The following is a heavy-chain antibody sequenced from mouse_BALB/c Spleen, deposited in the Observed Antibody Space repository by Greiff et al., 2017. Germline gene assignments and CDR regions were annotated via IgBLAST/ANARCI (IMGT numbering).Heavy chain of an antibody. V-gene: IGHV3-6*02. CDR3: AREGGFAY. Sequence: EVKLVESGPGLVKPSQSLSLTCSVTGYSITSGYYWNWIRQFPGNKLEWMGYISYDGSNNYNPSLKNRISITRDTSKNQFFLKLNSVTTEDTATYYCAREGGFAYWDQGTLVTVSA. J-gene: IGHJ3*01. CDR1: GYSITSGYY. CDR2: ISYDGSN.